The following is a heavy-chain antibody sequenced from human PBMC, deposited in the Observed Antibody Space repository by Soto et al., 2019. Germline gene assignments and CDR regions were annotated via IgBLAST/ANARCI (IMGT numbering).Heavy chain of an antibody. V-gene: IGHV3-23*01. CDR3: AKGLFGVADIYYYYGMDV. D-gene: IGHD3-3*01. Sequence: VGSLRLSCAAPGFTFSSYAMLWVRQAPGQGQEWVSAISGSGGSTYYADSVKGRFTISRDNSKNTLYLQMNSLRAEDTAVYYCAKGLFGVADIYYYYGMDVWGQGTTVPVSS. CDR2: ISGSGGST. CDR1: GFTFSSYA. J-gene: IGHJ6*02.